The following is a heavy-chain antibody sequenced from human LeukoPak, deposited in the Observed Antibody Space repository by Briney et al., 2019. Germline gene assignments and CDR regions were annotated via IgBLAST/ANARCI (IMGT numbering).Heavy chain of an antibody. J-gene: IGHJ4*02. V-gene: IGHV3-23*01. CDR1: GFTFSSYG. Sequence: GGSLRLSCAASGFTFSSYGMSWVRQAPGKGLEWVSAISGSGGSTYYADSVKGRFTISRDNSKNTLFLQMNSLRAEDTAVYYCAKDLGSSGWYLSPWGQGTLVTVSS. D-gene: IGHD6-19*01. CDR3: AKDLGSSGWYLSP. CDR2: ISGSGGST.